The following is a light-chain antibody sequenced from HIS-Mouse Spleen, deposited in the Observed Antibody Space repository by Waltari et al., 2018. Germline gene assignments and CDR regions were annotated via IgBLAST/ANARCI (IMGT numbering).Light chain of an antibody. CDR1: QSISSW. J-gene: IGKJ2*01. Sequence: DIQMTQSPSTLSASVGDRVTITCRASQSISSWLAWYQQKPGKAPKLLIYKASSLESGVPSRFSGSGSGTEFTLTISSLQPDDFATYSCQQYNSYSMYTVGQGTKLGIK. CDR2: KAS. CDR3: QQYNSYSMYT. V-gene: IGKV1-5*03.